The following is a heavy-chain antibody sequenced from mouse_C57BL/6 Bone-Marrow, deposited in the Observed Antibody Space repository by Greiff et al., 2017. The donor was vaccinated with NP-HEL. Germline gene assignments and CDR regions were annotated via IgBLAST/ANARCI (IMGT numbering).Heavy chain of an antibody. CDR2: INPNNGGT. Sequence: EVQLQQSGPELVKPGASVKISCKASGYTFTDYYMNWVKQSHGKSLEWIGDINPNNGGTSYNQKFKGKATLTVDKSSSTAYMELRSLTSEDSAVYYCARSTGGSNHSHPGDYWGQGTTLTVSS. CDR3: ARSTGGSNHSHPGDY. J-gene: IGHJ2*01. CDR1: GYTFTDYY. D-gene: IGHD2-5*01. V-gene: IGHV1-26*01.